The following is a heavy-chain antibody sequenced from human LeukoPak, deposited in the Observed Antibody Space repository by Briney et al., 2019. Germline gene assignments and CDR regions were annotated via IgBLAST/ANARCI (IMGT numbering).Heavy chain of an antibody. D-gene: IGHD6-6*01. V-gene: IGHV1-46*01. J-gene: IGHJ4*02. CDR1: GYTFTKSY. CDR2: INPGGDNT. Sequence: ASVKVSCKASGYTFTKSYIHWVRQAPGQRLEWMGLINPGGDNTNYAQNFQGRVTITADESTSTAYMELSSLRSEDTAVYYCARMQSARPFDYWGQGTLVTVSS. CDR3: ARMQSARPFDY.